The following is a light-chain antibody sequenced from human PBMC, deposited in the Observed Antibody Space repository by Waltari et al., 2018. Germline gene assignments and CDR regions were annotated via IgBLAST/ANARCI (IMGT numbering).Light chain of an antibody. V-gene: IGKV1-27*01. Sequence: DIQMTQSPSSLSASVGDTVTITCRASQSFSNSLAWYQQKPGKAPNLLIYSASSLQSGVPSRFSGSKSWTDFTLTISSLQPEDIATYFCQQYYTYPYSFGQGTKVEIK. CDR1: QSFSNS. CDR2: SAS. J-gene: IGKJ2*03. CDR3: QQYYTYPYS.